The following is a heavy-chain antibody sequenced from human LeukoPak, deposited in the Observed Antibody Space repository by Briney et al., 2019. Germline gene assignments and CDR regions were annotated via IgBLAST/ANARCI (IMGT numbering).Heavy chain of an antibody. CDR1: GGSFSGYY. CDR3: VVDGSGYGSAEYFQH. J-gene: IGHJ1*01. D-gene: IGHD5-18*01. Sequence: SETLSLTCVVYGGSFSGYYWNWIRQPPGKGLEWIGEIDHSGTTNYNPSLKSRVTISVDTSKKQFSLKLSSVTAADTAVYYCVVDGSGYGSAEYFQHWGQGTLVTVSS. CDR2: IDHSGTT. V-gene: IGHV4-34*01.